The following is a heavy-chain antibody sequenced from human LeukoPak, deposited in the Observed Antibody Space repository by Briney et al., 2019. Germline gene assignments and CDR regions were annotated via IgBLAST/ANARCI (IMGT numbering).Heavy chain of an antibody. CDR1: GFTFSSYW. J-gene: IGHJ3*02. Sequence: GGSLRLSCAASGFTFSSYWMSWVRQAPGKGLEWVANIKQDGSEKYYVDSVKGRFTIFRDNAKNSLYLQMNSLRAEDTAVYYCASSGSGSMGAFDIWGQGTMVTVSS. V-gene: IGHV3-7*01. D-gene: IGHD3-10*01. CDR2: IKQDGSEK. CDR3: ASSGSGSMGAFDI.